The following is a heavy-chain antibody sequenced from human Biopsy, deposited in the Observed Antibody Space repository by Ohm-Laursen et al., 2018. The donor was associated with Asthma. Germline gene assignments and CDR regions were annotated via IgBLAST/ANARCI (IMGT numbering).Heavy chain of an antibody. J-gene: IGHJ3*02. CDR3: SRQSGQDYGDSSGFDI. CDR2: VSSDGHNK. D-gene: IGHD3-22*01. V-gene: IGHV3-30*03. Sequence: SLRLSCTASGFVFSQCGMHWVRQGPGKGLEWVALVSSDGHNKYYEDSVKGRFTISRDNSRNRLYLQINRLTVEDSAVYFCSRQSGQDYGDSSGFDIWGQGTKVAVSS. CDR1: GFVFSQCG.